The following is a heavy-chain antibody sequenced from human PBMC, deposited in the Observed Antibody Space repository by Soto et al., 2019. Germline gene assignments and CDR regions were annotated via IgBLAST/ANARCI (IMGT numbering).Heavy chain of an antibody. Sequence: SVKVSCKASGGTFSSYAISWVRQAPGQGLEWMGGIIPIFGTANYAQKFQGRVTITADESTSTAYMELSSLRSEDTAVYYCAREGSSGYSDKANWLDLWGQGTLVTVSS. V-gene: IGHV1-69*13. CDR1: GGTFSSYA. J-gene: IGHJ5*02. D-gene: IGHD3-22*01. CDR3: AREGSSGYSDKANWLDL. CDR2: IIPIFGTA.